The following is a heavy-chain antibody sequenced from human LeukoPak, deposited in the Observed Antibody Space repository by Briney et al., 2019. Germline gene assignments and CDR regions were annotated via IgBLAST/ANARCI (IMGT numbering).Heavy chain of an antibody. D-gene: IGHD3-16*02. CDR1: GYTFTSYA. J-gene: IGHJ5*02. V-gene: IGHV7-4-1*02. CDR3: ARAYQPLGGLSFPDQ. CDR2: INPNTGNP. Sequence: ASVKVSCKASGYTFTSYAMNWVRRAPGQGLEWMGWINPNTGNPAYAQGFTGRFVFSLDTSVSTAYLQISSLKAEDTAVYYCARAYQPLGGLSFPDQWGQGTLVTVSS.